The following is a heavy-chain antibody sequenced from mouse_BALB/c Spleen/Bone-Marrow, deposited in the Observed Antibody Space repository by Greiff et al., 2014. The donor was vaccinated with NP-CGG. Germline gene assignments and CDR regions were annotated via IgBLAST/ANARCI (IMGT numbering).Heavy chain of an antibody. J-gene: IGHJ2*01. CDR2: IYPGSDST. D-gene: IGHD2-2*01. V-gene: IGHV1-55*01. CDR3: AREKDWFFDY. CDR1: GYTFTSYW. Sequence: QVQLKESGAELVKPGTSVKMSCKASGYTFTSYWMHWVKQRPGQGLEWIGDIYPGSDSTNYNEKFKSKATPTVDTSSSTAYMQLSSLTSEGSSVYYCAREKDWFFDYWGQGTTLTVSS.